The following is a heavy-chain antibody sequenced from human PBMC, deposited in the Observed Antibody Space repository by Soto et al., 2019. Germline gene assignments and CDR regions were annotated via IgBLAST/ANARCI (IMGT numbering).Heavy chain of an antibody. V-gene: IGHV1-2*04. CDR2: INPNSGGT. Sequence: ASVKVSCKASGYTFTSYDINWVRQATGQGLEWMGWINPNSGGTNYAQKFQGWVTMTRDTSISTAYMELSRLRSDDTAVYYCARAPPFYYGMDVWGQGTTVTVS. CDR3: ARAPPFYYGMDV. J-gene: IGHJ6*02. CDR1: GYTFTSYD.